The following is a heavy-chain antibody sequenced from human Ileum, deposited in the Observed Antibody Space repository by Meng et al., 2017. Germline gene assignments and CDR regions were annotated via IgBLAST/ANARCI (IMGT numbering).Heavy chain of an antibody. Sequence: GESLKISCAASGFTFSDYYMSWVRQAPGKGLEWVANIKQDGSVQNYVESVKGRFTISRDNAKNSLYLQMDSLRVEDTAMYYCVRSIYGSGTYGDYWGQGTLVTVSS. CDR1: GFTFSDYY. D-gene: IGHD3-10*01. V-gene: IGHV3-7*01. CDR2: IKQDGSVQ. J-gene: IGHJ4*02. CDR3: VRSIYGSGTYGDY.